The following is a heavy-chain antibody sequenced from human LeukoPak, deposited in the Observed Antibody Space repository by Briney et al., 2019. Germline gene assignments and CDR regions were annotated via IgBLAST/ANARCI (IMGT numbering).Heavy chain of an antibody. D-gene: IGHD3-3*01. CDR1: GGSISSYY. V-gene: IGHV4-4*07. CDR2: IYTSGST. CDR3: ARAKGRITIFGVATDY. Sequence: SETLSLTCTVSGGSISSYYWSWIRQPAGKGLEWIGRIYTSGSTNYNPSLKSRVTMSVDTSKNQFSLKLSSVTAADTAVYYCARAKGRITIFGVATDYWGQGTLVTVSS. J-gene: IGHJ4*02.